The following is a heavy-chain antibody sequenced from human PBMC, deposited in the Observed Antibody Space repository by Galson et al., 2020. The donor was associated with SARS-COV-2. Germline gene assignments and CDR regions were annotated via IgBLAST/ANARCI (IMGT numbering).Heavy chain of an antibody. J-gene: IGHJ4*02. Sequence: SQTLSLTCTVPGGSVISIDHFWSWIRQPPGKGLEWIGYIYHSGSTYYNPSLKSRAIISIDPSKNQFSLKLTSVTAADTAVYYCAREGKLLTKDYWGQGTLVTVSS. CDR3: AREGKLLTKDY. CDR2: IYHSGST. D-gene: IGHD2-21*01. V-gene: IGHV4-30-4*01. CDR1: GGSVISIDHF.